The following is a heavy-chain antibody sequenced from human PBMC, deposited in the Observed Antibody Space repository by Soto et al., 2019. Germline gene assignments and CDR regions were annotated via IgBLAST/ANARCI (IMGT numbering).Heavy chain of an antibody. V-gene: IGHV3-11*05. J-gene: IGHJ4*02. Sequence: QVQLVESGGGLVKPGGSLRLSCAASGFTFSDYYMSWIRQAPGKGLEWVSYISSSNSYTHHAASVKGRFTISRDNAKNSPHLQMHSLSAEGTAVYYCAGDPYYDGSGFPGHWGQGTLVTVSS. D-gene: IGHD3-22*01. CDR3: AGDPYYDGSGFPGH. CDR2: ISSSNSYT. CDR1: GFTFSDYY.